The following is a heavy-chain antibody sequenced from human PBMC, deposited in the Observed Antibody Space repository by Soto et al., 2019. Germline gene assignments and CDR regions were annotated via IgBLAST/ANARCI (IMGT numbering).Heavy chain of an antibody. J-gene: IGHJ4*02. V-gene: IGHV4-59*01. CDR2: IYYSGST. CDR3: ARGTATVRD. Sequence: QVQLQESGPGLVKPSETLSLTCTVSGGSISSYYWSWIRQPPGKGLEWIGYIYYSGSTNYNPCLRSRATISVDTSKNLFVLKLSSVTAADTAVDYCARGTATVRDWGQGTLVTVSS. CDR1: GGSISSYY. D-gene: IGHD4-17*01.